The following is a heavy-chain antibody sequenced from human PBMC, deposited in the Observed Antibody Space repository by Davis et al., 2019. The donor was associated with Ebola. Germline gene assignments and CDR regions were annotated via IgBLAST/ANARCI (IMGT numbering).Heavy chain of an antibody. V-gene: IGHV1-2*02. Sequence: ASVKVSCKASGYTFTGYYMHWVRQAPGQGLEWMGWINPNSGGTNYAQKFQGRVTMTRDTSISTAYMELSRLRSDDTAVYYCAREITMVRGVRDNWFDPWGQGTLVTVSS. D-gene: IGHD3-10*01. CDR2: INPNSGGT. J-gene: IGHJ5*02. CDR1: GYTFTGYY. CDR3: AREITMVRGVRDNWFDP.